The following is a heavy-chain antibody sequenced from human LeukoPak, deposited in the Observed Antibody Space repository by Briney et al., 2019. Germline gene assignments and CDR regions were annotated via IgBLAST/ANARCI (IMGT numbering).Heavy chain of an antibody. J-gene: IGHJ4*02. V-gene: IGHV6-1*01. CDR3: ARGVVIAPQTFDY. CDR2: TYYRSKWYN. Sequence: SQTLSLTCAISGDSVSSNSAAWNWIRQSPSRGLEWLGRTYYRSKWYNDYAVSVKSRVTINPDTSKNQFSLKLSSVTAADTAVYYCARGVVIAPQTFDYWGQGTLVTVSS. CDR1: GDSVSSNSAA. D-gene: IGHD2-21*01.